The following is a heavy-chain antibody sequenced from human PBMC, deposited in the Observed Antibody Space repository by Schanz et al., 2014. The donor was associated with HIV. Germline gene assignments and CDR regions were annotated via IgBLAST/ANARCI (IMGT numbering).Heavy chain of an antibody. CDR3: ARNRYNLLPFDY. CDR1: GGSFSRSA. J-gene: IGHJ4*02. Sequence: QVQLVQSGAEVKKPGSSVKVSCKASGGSFSRSAVSWVRQAPGQGLEWMGGIIPMYGTANYARKFQGRVTITADESTSTAYMELSRLRYDDTAVYFCARNRYNLLPFDYWGQGTLVTVSS. CDR2: IIPMYGTA. D-gene: IGHD2-2*01. V-gene: IGHV1-69*01.